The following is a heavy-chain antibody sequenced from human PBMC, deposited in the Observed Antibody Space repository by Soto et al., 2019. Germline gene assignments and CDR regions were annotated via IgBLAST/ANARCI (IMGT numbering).Heavy chain of an antibody. V-gene: IGHV3-23*01. D-gene: IGHD4-4*01. CDR1: GFTFSSYG. J-gene: IGHJ6*02. Sequence: PGGSLNLSCAASGFTFSSYGMHWVRQAPGKGLEWIGAITGAGGSTYNADSVKGRFSISRDNSKKTVYLQLDSLRVEDTAVYYCAKGHSDSFGNYDYFGMDVWGQGTTVTGSS. CDR2: ITGAGGST. CDR3: AKGHSDSFGNYDYFGMDV.